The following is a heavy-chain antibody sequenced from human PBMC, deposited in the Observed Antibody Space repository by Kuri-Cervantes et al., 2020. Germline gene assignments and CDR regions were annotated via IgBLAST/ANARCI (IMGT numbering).Heavy chain of an antibody. D-gene: IGHD6-13*01. CDR1: GYTFTSYD. CDR2: MNPNSGNT. J-gene: IGHJ6*02. CDR3: AGMSIAAAGTGGYYYYYYGMDV. Sequence: ASVKVSCKASGYTFTSYDINWVRQATGQGLEWMGWMNPNSGNTGYAQKFQGRVTMTRNTSISTAYMELSSLRSDDTAVYYCAGMSIAAAGTGGYYYYYYGMDVWGQGTTVTVSS. V-gene: IGHV1-8*01.